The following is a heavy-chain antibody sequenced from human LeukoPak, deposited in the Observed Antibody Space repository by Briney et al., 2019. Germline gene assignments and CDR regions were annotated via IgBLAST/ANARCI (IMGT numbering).Heavy chain of an antibody. CDR1: GASISSYF. D-gene: IGHD4-23*01. CDR2: ISNIGST. Sequence: SETLSLTCTVSGASISSYFWTWIRQSPGKGLEWIGYISNIGSTNYNPSLKSRVTISGDTSKNQFSLKLNSVTAADTAVYYCARGATGGNSAHFDSWGQGTLVTVSS. V-gene: IGHV4-59*12. CDR3: ARGATGGNSAHFDS. J-gene: IGHJ4*02.